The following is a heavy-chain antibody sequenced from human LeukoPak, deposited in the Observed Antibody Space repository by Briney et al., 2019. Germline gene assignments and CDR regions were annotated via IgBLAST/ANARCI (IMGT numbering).Heavy chain of an antibody. D-gene: IGHD2-2*01. Sequence: GASVTVSCKASGYTFTSYGISWVRQAPGQGLEWMGWISAYNGNTNYAQKLQGRVTMTTDTSTSTAYMELRSLRSDDTAVYYCARILGYCSSTSCSAGGHYYYYMDVWGKGTTVTISS. V-gene: IGHV1-18*01. CDR2: ISAYNGNT. J-gene: IGHJ6*03. CDR1: GYTFTSYG. CDR3: ARILGYCSSTSCSAGGHYYYYMDV.